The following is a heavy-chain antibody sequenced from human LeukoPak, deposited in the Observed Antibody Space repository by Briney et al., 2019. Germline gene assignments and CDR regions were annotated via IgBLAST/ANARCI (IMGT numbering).Heavy chain of an antibody. CDR3: AREPGTTLDY. V-gene: IGHV3-53*01. CDR1: GFTVSSSY. Sequence: PGGSLRLSCAASGFTVSSSYMSWVRQAPRKGLEWVSVIYSGGRTDSTDSVKGRFTISRDTSKNTLYLQMNGLRVEDTDVYYCAREPGTTLDYWGQGTLVTVSS. J-gene: IGHJ4*02. D-gene: IGHD1-14*01. CDR2: IYSGGRT.